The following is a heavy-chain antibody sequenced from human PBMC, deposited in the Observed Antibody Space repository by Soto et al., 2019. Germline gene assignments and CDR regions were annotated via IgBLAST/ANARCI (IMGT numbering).Heavy chain of an antibody. J-gene: IGHJ6*02. CDR3: ARIPVLMVRGVPLIYYYYYGMDV. V-gene: IGHV2-70*01. Sequence: GSGPTLVNPTQTLTLTCTFSGFSLSTSGMCVSWIRQPPGKALEWLALIDWDDDKYYSTSLKTRLTISKDTSKNQVVLTMTNMDPVDTATYYCARIPVLMVRGVPLIYYYYYGMDVWGQGTTVTAP. D-gene: IGHD3-10*01. CDR2: IDWDDDK. CDR1: GFSLSTSGMC.